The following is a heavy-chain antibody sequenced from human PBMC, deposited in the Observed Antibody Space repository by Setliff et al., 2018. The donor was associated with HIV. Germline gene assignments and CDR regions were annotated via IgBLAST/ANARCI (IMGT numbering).Heavy chain of an antibody. CDR3: ARARRDSYDRGRRNHYYIDV. CDR1: GYTFSSYD. V-gene: IGHV1-8*02. J-gene: IGHJ6*03. D-gene: IGHD3-22*01. Sequence: GASVKVSCKAFGYTFSSYDINWVRQATGQGLEWMGWMNPNSGNTGYAQKFQGRVTMTRDTSISTAYMELNNLKFEDTAVYYCARARRDSYDRGRRNHYYIDVWGKGTTVTVSS. CDR2: MNPNSGNT.